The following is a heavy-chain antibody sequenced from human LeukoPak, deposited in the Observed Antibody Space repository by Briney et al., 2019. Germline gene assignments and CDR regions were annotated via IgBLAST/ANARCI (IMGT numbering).Heavy chain of an antibody. CDR3: ARDQRPRYNSSWYDYYYYMDV. D-gene: IGHD6-13*01. V-gene: IGHV1-2*02. CDR1: GYTFTGYY. CDR2: INPKSGGT. Sequence: SVKVSFKASGYTFTGYYMHWVRQAPGQGLEWMGWINPKSGGTNYAQKFQGRVTMTRDTSISTAYMELSRLRSDDTAVYYCARDQRPRYNSSWYDYYYYMDVWGKGTTVTVSS. J-gene: IGHJ6*03.